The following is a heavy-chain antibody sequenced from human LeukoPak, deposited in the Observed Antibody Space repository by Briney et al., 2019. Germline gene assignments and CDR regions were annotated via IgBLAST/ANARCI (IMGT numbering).Heavy chain of an antibody. J-gene: IGHJ4*02. CDR3: ARVGTTVVTPGDY. Sequence: SETLSLTCTVSGGSISSSTYYWGWIRQPPGKGLEWIGSIYYSGSTYCNPSLKSRVTMSVDTSKNQFSLKLSSVTAADTAVYYCARVGTTVVTPGDYWGQGTLVTVSS. D-gene: IGHD4-23*01. V-gene: IGHV4-39*07. CDR1: GGSISSSTYY. CDR2: IYYSGST.